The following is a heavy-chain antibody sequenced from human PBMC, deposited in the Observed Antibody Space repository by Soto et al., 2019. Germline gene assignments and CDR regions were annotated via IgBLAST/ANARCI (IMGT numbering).Heavy chain of an antibody. CDR2: IGTGAGST. V-gene: IGHV3-64D*08. CDR1: GFTFSSHA. J-gene: IGHJ4*02. CDR3: VKAGGYPWYFDY. D-gene: IGHD3-10*01. Sequence: GESLRLSCSASGFTFSSHAFHWVRQAPGKGLEYVSAIGTGAGSTYYADSVKDRFFISRDNSKNTLYLQMNSLRSEDTSVYYCVKAGGYPWYFDYWGRGTLVTVSS.